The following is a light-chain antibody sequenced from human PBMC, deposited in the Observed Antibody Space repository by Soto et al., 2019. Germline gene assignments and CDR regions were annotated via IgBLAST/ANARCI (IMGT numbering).Light chain of an antibody. V-gene: IGKV1-12*01. CDR3: QQGNSLPFT. Sequence: DIQMTQSPSSVSASVGDRVTFTCRASQGLGSRLAWYQQKSGQAPKLLIHAASSLRTGVPSRFSGSGSGTDFTLTISNLQPEDSATYYCQQGNSLPFTFGQGTRLEIK. J-gene: IGKJ5*01. CDR2: AAS. CDR1: QGLGSR.